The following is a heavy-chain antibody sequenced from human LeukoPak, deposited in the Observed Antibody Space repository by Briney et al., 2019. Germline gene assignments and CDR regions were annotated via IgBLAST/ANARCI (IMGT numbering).Heavy chain of an antibody. Sequence: GGSLRLSCTTSGFIFSNYWMTWVRQAPGKGLEWVANMKPDGSEKYYVDSVKGRFTISRDNSKNTLYLQMNSLRAEDTAVYYCAKGRDSSGIDQYFQHWGQGTLVTVSS. CDR1: GFIFSNYW. CDR3: AKGRDSSGIDQYFQH. CDR2: MKPDGSEK. V-gene: IGHV3-7*03. J-gene: IGHJ1*01. D-gene: IGHD3-22*01.